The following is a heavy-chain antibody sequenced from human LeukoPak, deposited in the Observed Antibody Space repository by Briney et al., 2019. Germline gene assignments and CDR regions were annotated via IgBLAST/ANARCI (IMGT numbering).Heavy chain of an antibody. D-gene: IGHD1-26*01. CDR1: GFTFSSYA. V-gene: IGHV3-23*03. CDR2: TYSDGTT. CDR3: AKEKRNLRGARDAFDI. J-gene: IGHJ3*02. Sequence: PGGSLRLSCAASGFTFSSYAMSWVRQAPGKGLEWVSVTYSDGTTYYADSVKGRFTISRDNSKNTLDLQMNSLRADDTATYYCAKEKRNLRGARDAFDIWGQGTLVTVSA.